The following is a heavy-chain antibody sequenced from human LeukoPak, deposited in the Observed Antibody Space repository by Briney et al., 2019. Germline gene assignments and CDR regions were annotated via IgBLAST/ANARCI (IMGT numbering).Heavy chain of an antibody. CDR2: ISSSGVNT. D-gene: IGHD6-19*01. CDR3: AREQSGTRGWYTVDY. V-gene: IGHV3-11*01. J-gene: IGHJ4*02. Sequence: GGSLRLSCVASGFAFKDFYMSWIRQAPGKGLEWVSDISSSGVNTLYADSVKGRFTISRDNSKNSLSLQMDSLRAEDTAVYYCAREQSGTRGWYTVDYWGQGTLVTVSS. CDR1: GFAFKDFY.